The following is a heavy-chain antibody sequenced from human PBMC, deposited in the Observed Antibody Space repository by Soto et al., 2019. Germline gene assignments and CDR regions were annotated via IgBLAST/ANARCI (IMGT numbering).Heavy chain of an antibody. CDR3: ARYHDFCSGLYKEDAFDI. CDR2: ISSSSSTI. D-gene: IGHD3-3*01. CDR1: GFTFSSYS. Sequence: GGSLRLSCAASGFTFSSYSMNWVRQAPGKGLEWVSYISSSSSTIYYADSVKGRFTISRDNAKNSLYLQMNSLRAEDTAVYYCARYHDFCSGLYKEDAFDIWGQGTMVTVSS. J-gene: IGHJ3*02. V-gene: IGHV3-48*01.